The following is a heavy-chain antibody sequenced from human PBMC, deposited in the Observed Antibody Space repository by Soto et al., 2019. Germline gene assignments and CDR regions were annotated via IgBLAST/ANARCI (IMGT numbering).Heavy chain of an antibody. V-gene: IGHV4-30-4*01. CDR2: IYKSATT. D-gene: IGHD7-27*01. CDR3: ARGRYCLTGRCFPNWFDS. Sequence: SETLSLTCSVSGDSISNLDYFWAWIRQPPGQALEYIGYIYKSATTYYNPSFESRVAISVNTSKSQFSLNVTSVTAADTAVYFCARGRYCLTGRCFPNWFDSWGQGALVTVSS. J-gene: IGHJ5*01. CDR1: GDSISNLDYF.